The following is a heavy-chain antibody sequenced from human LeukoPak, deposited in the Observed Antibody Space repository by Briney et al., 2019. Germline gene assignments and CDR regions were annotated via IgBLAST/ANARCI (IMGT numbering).Heavy chain of an antibody. V-gene: IGHV1-46*01. Sequence: ASAKVSCKTSGYSFTSYYIHWVRQAPGQGLEWMGLINPGGLNTGYAQKFQGRLTMTRDTSTSTVYMELSSLRSDDTAVFYCARDVSAGSYFDYWGQGTLVTVSS. D-gene: IGHD5/OR15-5a*01. CDR2: INPGGLNT. CDR1: GYSFTSYY. CDR3: ARDVSAGSYFDY. J-gene: IGHJ4*02.